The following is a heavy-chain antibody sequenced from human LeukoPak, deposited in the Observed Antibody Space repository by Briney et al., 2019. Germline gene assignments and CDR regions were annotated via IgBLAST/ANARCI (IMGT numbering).Heavy chain of an antibody. Sequence: GGSLRLSCAASGFTFSSYAMHWVRQAPGKGLEWVSAISGSGGSTYYADSVKGRFTISRDNSKNTLYLQMNSLRAEDTAVYYCAKDKRLNIVATIGPFDYWGQGTLVTVSS. V-gene: IGHV3-23*01. J-gene: IGHJ4*02. D-gene: IGHD5-12*01. CDR2: ISGSGGST. CDR1: GFTFSSYA. CDR3: AKDKRLNIVATIGPFDY.